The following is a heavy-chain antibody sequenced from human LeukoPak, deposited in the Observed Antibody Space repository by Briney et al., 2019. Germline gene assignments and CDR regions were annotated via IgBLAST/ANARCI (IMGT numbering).Heavy chain of an antibody. D-gene: IGHD6-19*01. J-gene: IGHJ1*01. V-gene: IGHV1-2*02. Sequence: ASVKVSCKASGYTFTGYYLHWVRQAPGQGPEWMGWINPKNGGTNYAQNFQGRVTMTTDTSINTAYMELSWLRSDDTAVYYCARALGRGAIAVAGTEYFHCWGQGTLVTVSS. CDR1: GYTFTGYY. CDR3: ARALGRGAIAVAGTEYFHC. CDR2: INPKNGGT.